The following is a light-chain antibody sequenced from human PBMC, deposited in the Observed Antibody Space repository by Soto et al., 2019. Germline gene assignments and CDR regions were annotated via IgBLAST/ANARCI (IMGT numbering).Light chain of an antibody. V-gene: IGLV2-8*01. J-gene: IGLJ1*01. Sequence: QSALTQPPSASGSPGQSVTSSCTGTSSYVGGYNYVSWYQQHPGKAPKLMIYEVSKRPSGVPDRFSGSKSGNTASLTVSGLQAEDEADYYCSSYAGSNNLVFGTGTKLTVL. CDR1: SSYVGGYNY. CDR2: EVS. CDR3: SSYAGSNNLV.